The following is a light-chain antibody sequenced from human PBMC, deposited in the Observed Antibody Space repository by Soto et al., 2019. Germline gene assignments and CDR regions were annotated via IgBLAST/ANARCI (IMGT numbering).Light chain of an antibody. CDR3: QQYSIYWT. CDR2: DGF. V-gene: IGKV1-5*01. J-gene: IGKJ1*01. Sequence: DIQMTQSPSTLSASVGDRVTITCRASQSISSWLAWYQQKPGKAPKLLIYDGFTLESGVPSRFSGSGSGTEFTLTISSLQPDDFATYYCQQYSIYWTLGQGTKVDIK. CDR1: QSISSW.